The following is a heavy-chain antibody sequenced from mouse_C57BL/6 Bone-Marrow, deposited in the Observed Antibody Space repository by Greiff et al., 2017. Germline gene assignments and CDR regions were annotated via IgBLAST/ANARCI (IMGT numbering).Heavy chain of an antibody. Sequence: QVQLQQSGAELVRPGASVTLSCKASGYTFTDYEMHWVKQTPVHGLEWIGAIDPETGGTAYNQKFKGKAILTADKSSSTAYMELRSLTSEDSAVYYCTRNYYDYDEAWFAYWGQGTLVTVSA. D-gene: IGHD2-4*01. CDR1: GYTFTDYE. CDR3: TRNYYDYDEAWFAY. J-gene: IGHJ3*01. V-gene: IGHV1-15*01. CDR2: IDPETGGT.